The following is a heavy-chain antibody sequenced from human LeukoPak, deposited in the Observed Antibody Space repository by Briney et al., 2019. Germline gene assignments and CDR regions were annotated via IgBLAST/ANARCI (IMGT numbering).Heavy chain of an antibody. D-gene: IGHD4-17*01. CDR2: ISYIGST. J-gene: IGHJ3*02. V-gene: IGHV4-59*11. CDR3: ARDPTTVTKGLDI. CDR1: GDSMNSHY. Sequence: SETLSLTCTVSGDSMNSHYWSWIRQPPGKGLEWIGYISYIGSTNYNPSLKSRVTISVDTSKNQFSLKLSSVTAADTAVHYCARDPTTVTKGLDIWGKGTMVTVSS.